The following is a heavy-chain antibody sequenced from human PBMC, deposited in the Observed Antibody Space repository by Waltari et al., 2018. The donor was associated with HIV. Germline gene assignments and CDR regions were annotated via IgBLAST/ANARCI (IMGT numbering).Heavy chain of an antibody. D-gene: IGHD2-15*01. CDR3: ARGGYCSGGSCYFRFDY. CDR2: IIPIFGTA. CDR1: GGTFSSFA. Sequence: QVQLVQSGAEVKKPGSPVKVSCMASGGTFSSFAITWVRQAPGQGLEWMGGIIPIFGTANYAQKFRGRVTITADESTSTAYMELSSLRSEDTAVYYCARGGYCSGGSCYFRFDYWGQGTLVTVSP. J-gene: IGHJ4*02. V-gene: IGHV1-69*12.